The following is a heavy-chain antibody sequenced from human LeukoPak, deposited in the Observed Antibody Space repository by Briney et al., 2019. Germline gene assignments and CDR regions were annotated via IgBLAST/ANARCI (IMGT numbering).Heavy chain of an antibody. CDR2: IYYSGSA. CDR3: ARVAVVPAAVDY. D-gene: IGHD2-2*01. J-gene: IGHJ4*02. Sequence: SESLSLTCTVSGGSISSYYWSWIRQPPGKGLEWIGYIYYSGSANYNPSLKSRVTISVDTSKNQFSLKLSSVTAADTAVYYCARVAVVPAAVDYWGQGTLVTVSS. V-gene: IGHV4-59*01. CDR1: GGSISSYY.